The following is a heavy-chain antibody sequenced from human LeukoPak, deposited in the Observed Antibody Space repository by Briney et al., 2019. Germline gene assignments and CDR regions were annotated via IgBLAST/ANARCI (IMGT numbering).Heavy chain of an antibody. CDR1: GFTVRSNY. CDR2: VSSGGST. CDR3: AISIAARPYFDY. V-gene: IGHV3-53*01. Sequence: GGSLRLSCAASGFTVRSNYMSWVRQAPGKGLEWVSVVSSGGSTDYVDSVKGRFTISRDNSKNTLYLQMNSLRAEDTAVYYCAISIAARPYFDYWGQGTLVTVSS. D-gene: IGHD6-6*01. J-gene: IGHJ4*02.